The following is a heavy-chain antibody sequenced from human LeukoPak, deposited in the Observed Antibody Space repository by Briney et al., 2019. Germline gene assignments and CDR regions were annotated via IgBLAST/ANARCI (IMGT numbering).Heavy chain of an antibody. D-gene: IGHD1-26*01. J-gene: IGHJ3*02. CDR1: GFTFTSST. V-gene: IGHV1-58*02. CDR2: IVVGSGNT. Sequence: ASVKVSCKASGFTFTSSTMQWVRQARGQRLEWIGWIVVGSGNTNYAQKFQERVTITRDMSTSTAYMELSSLRSEDTAVYYCAAESSGSYYDLDAFDIWGQGTMVTV. CDR3: AAESSGSYYDLDAFDI.